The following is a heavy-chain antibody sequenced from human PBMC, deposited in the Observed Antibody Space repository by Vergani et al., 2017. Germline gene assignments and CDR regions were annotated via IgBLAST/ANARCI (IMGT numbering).Heavy chain of an antibody. J-gene: IGHJ6*03. CDR3: ARDFLTRVTTLDYYYMGV. CDR1: GFPFSDYG. Sequence: QVQLVESGGGEVQPGRSLRLSCSAAGFPFSDYGVHWVRQAPGKGREWVSVISYDGNKKNYADSVKGRFTISRDNSKNTLYLEMNALRAEDTAVYYCARDFLTRVTTLDYYYMGVWGKGTTVTVSS. V-gene: IGHV3-30*03. CDR2: ISYDGNKK. D-gene: IGHD1-1*01.